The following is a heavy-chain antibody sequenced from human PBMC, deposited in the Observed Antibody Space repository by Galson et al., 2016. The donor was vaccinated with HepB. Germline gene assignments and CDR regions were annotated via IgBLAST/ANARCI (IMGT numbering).Heavy chain of an antibody. J-gene: IGHJ4*02. CDR2: ISGDGGST. Sequence: SLRLSCAASGFTFGRYAMSWVRQAPGKGLEWDSAISGDGGSTYYAGSVQGRFTSSRDRSTNTRYLQMNSLRTDDTAVYYCARFTQEWLDRVYYFDYWGQGTLVTVSS. V-gene: IGHV3-23*01. D-gene: IGHD6-19*01. CDR3: ARFTQEWLDRVYYFDY. CDR1: GFTFGRYA.